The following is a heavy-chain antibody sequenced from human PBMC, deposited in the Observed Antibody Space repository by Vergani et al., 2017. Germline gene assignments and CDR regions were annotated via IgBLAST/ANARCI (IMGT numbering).Heavy chain of an antibody. CDR3: AMYPSAYYDYVWGSYRWGYFDY. Sequence: QVQLVESGGGVVQPGRSLRLSCAASGFTFSSYAMNWVRQAPGKGLEWVAVISYDGSNKYYADSVKGRFTISRDNSKNTLYLQMNSLRAEDTAVYYCAMYPSAYYDYVWGSYRWGYFDYWGQGTLVTVSS. D-gene: IGHD3-16*02. CDR2: ISYDGSNK. V-gene: IGHV3-30-3*01. J-gene: IGHJ4*02. CDR1: GFTFSSYA.